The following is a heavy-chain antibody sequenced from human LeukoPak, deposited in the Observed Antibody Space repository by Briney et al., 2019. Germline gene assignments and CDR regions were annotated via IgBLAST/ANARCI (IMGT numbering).Heavy chain of an antibody. CDR3: ARDLCSSTSCLPMYWYFDL. J-gene: IGHJ2*01. CDR1: GYSFTSYG. CDR2: IRSHNGNT. V-gene: IGHV1-18*01. D-gene: IGHD2-2*01. Sequence: ASVNVSCKASGYSFTSYGISWVRQAPGHGLEWMGWIRSHNGNTNYAQRLQGRVTMTTDTSTSTAYMELRSLRSDDTAVYYCARDLCSSTSCLPMYWYFDLWGRGTLVIVSS.